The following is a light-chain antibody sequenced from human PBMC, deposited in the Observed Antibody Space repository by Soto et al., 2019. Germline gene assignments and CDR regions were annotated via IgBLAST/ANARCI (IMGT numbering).Light chain of an antibody. J-gene: IGLJ1*01. CDR3: CSYAGSSTYV. CDR2: DIS. CDR1: SSDVGSYSL. V-gene: IGLV2-23*02. Sequence: QSVLTQPASVSGSPGQLITISCTGTSSDVGSYSLVSWFQQHPGKAPKLMIYDISKRPSGVSNRFSGSKSGNTASLTISGLQAEDEADYYCCSYAGSSTYVFGTGTKLTVL.